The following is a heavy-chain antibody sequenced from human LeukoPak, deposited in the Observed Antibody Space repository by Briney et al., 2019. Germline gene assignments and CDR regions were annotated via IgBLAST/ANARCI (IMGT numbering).Heavy chain of an antibody. CDR2: ISGSGGST. V-gene: IGHV3-23*01. D-gene: IGHD2-15*01. CDR3: AKAPVTTCRGAFCYPFDY. J-gene: IGHJ4*02. Sequence: PGGSLRLSCAASGFTFSSYAMSWVRQAPGKGLECVSLISGSGGSTYYADSVKGRFTISRDNSKNTLYLQMNSLRAEDTAVYYCAKAPVTTCRGAFCYPFDYWGLGTLVTVSS. CDR1: GFTFSSYA.